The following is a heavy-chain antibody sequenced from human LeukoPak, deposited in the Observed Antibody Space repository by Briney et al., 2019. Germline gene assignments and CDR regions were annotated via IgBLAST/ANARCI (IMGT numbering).Heavy chain of an antibody. CDR2: IYYSGST. D-gene: IGHD4-11*01. J-gene: IGHJ4*02. CDR3: ARLTVTTKDDY. CDR1: GGSISSGGYY. V-gene: IGHV4-31*03. Sequence: SETLSLTCTVSGGSISSGGYYWSWIRQHPGKGPEWIGYIYYSGSTYYNPSLKSRVTISVDTSKNQFSLKLSSVTAADTAVYYCARLTVTTKDDYWGQGTLVTVSS.